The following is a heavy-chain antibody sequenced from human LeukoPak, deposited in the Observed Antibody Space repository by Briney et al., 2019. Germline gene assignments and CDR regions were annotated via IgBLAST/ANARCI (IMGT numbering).Heavy chain of an antibody. Sequence: GESLKISCKGSGYSFTRKWIGWVRQMPGKGLEWMAIIYPGDSDTRYSPSFQGQVTISADKSINTAYLQWSSLKASDTAMYYCARRNYYFGSGSYYSPDNWFDPWGQGTLVTVSS. V-gene: IGHV5-51*01. CDR3: ARRNYYFGSGSYYSPDNWFDP. CDR2: IYPGDSDT. J-gene: IGHJ5*02. D-gene: IGHD3-10*01. CDR1: GYSFTRKW.